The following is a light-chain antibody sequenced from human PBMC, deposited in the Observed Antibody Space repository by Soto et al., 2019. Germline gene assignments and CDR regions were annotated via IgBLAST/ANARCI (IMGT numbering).Light chain of an antibody. Sequence: DIQMTQSPSTLSASVGDRVTITCRASQSISSWLAWYQQKPGKAPKLLIYKASSLQSGVPSRFSGSGSGTEFTLTISSLQPDDFAPYYCQQHNSLYTFGQGTKLEIK. J-gene: IGKJ2*01. V-gene: IGKV1-5*03. CDR3: QQHNSLYT. CDR2: KAS. CDR1: QSISSW.